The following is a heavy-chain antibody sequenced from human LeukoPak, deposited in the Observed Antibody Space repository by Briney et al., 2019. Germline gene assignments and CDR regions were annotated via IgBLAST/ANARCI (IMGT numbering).Heavy chain of an antibody. CDR2: IYYSGST. CDR1: GGSISSYY. J-gene: IGHJ5*02. CDR3: ARVTIAASNWFDP. D-gene: IGHD6-13*01. V-gene: IGHV4-59*12. Sequence: PSETLSLTCTVSGGSISSYYWSWIRQPPGKGLEWIGYIYYSGSTNYNPSLKSRVTMSVDTSKNQFSLKLSSVTAADTAVYYCARVTIAASNWFDPWGQGTLVTVSS.